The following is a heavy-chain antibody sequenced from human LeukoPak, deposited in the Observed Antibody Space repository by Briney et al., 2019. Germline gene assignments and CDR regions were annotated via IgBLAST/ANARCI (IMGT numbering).Heavy chain of an antibody. CDR1: GFTFDDYA. CDR3: AKDMYGSGSRGYGMDV. Sequence: GRSLRLSCAASGFTFDDYAMHWVRQAPGKGLEWDSGISWNSGSIGYADSVKGRFTISRDNAKNSLYLQMNSLRAEDTALYYCAKDMYGSGSRGYGMDVWGQGTTVTVSS. J-gene: IGHJ6*02. CDR2: ISWNSGSI. V-gene: IGHV3-9*01. D-gene: IGHD3-10*01.